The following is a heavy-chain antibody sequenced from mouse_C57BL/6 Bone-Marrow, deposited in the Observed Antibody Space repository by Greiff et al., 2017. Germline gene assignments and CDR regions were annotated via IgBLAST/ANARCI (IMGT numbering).Heavy chain of an antibody. CDR2: IYPRSGNT. V-gene: IGHV1-81*01. CDR1: GYTFTSYG. Sequence: QVHVKQPGAELARPGASVKLSCKASGYTFTSYGISWVKQRTGQGLEWIGEIYPRSGNTYYNEKFKGKATLTADKSSSTAYMELRSLTSEDSAVYFCARGGYGSSYAWFAYWGQGTLVTVSA. J-gene: IGHJ3*01. CDR3: ARGGYGSSYAWFAY. D-gene: IGHD1-1*01.